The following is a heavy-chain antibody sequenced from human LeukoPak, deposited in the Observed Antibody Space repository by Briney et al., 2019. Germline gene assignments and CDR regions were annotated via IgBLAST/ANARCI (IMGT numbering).Heavy chain of an antibody. CDR1: GGTFSSYA. V-gene: IGHV1-69*04. CDR2: IIPILGIA. Sequence: GASVKVSCKASGGTFSSYAISWVRQAPGQGLEWMGRIIPILGIANYAQKFQGRVTITADKSTTTAYMELSSLRSEDTAVYYCARVGGYSGYDWVDVWGQGTTVTVSS. J-gene: IGHJ6*02. D-gene: IGHD5-12*01. CDR3: ARVGGYSGYDWVDV.